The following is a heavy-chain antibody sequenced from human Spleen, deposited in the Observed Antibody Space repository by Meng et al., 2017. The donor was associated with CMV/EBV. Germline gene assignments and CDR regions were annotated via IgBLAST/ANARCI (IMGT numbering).Heavy chain of an antibody. Sequence: GGSLRLSCAASGFIVITTEMSWVRQAPAKGLEWVSAISGSGGSPYYADSVKGRFTISRDNSKNTLYLQMNSLRAEDTAVYFCTKDLLHRTGLRGPAYGYWGQGTLVTVSS. D-gene: IGHD4-17*01. CDR2: ISGSGGSP. V-gene: IGHV3-23*01. CDR1: GFIVITTE. CDR3: TKDLLHRTGLRGPAYGY. J-gene: IGHJ4*02.